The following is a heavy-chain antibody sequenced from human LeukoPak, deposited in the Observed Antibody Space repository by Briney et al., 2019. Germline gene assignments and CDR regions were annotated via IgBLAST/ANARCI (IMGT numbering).Heavy chain of an antibody. CDR2: IYYSGST. CDR3: ARGSSDYDILTGPRQTGYYYYYGMDV. CDR1: GGSISSYY. V-gene: IGHV4-59*01. D-gene: IGHD3-9*01. Sequence: SETLSLTCTVSGGSISSYYWSWIRQPPGKGLEWIGYIYYSGSTNYNPSLKSRVTISVDTSKNQFSLKLSSVTAADTAVYYCARGSSDYDILTGPRQTGYYYYYGMDVWGRGTTVTVSS. J-gene: IGHJ6*02.